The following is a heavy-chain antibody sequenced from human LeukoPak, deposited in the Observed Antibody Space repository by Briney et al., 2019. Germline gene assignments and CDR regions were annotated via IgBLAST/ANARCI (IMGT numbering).Heavy chain of an antibody. CDR3: AKETSYDFWSGIPYFDY. CDR1: GFTFSSYA. J-gene: IGHJ4*02. V-gene: IGHV3-23*01. CDR2: ISGSGGST. D-gene: IGHD3-3*01. Sequence: PGGSLRLSCAASGFTFSSYAMSWVRQAPGKGLEWVSVISGSGGSTYYADSVKGRFTISRDNSKNTLYLQMNSLRAEDTAVYYCAKETSYDFWSGIPYFDYWGQGTLVTVSS.